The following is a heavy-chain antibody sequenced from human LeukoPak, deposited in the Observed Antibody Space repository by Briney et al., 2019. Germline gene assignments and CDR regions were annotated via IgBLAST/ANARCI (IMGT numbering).Heavy chain of an antibody. Sequence: SETLSLTCTVSGGSISSSSYYWGWIRQPPGKGLEWIGSIYYSGSTYYNPSLKSRVTISVDTSKNQFSLKPSSVTAADTAVYYCARLISMVGANDYWGQGTLVTVSS. CDR3: ARLISMVGANDY. V-gene: IGHV4-39*01. D-gene: IGHD1-26*01. CDR1: GGSISSSSYY. CDR2: IYYSGST. J-gene: IGHJ4*02.